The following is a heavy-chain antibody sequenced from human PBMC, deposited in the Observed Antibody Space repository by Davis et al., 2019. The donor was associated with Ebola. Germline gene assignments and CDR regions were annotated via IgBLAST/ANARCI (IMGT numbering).Heavy chain of an antibody. Sequence: GESLKISCKGSGYIFNNYWIGWVRQMPGRGLEWMGIIYPGDSDTRYNPSFEGQVTMSVDKSSSTAYLQWSRLQASDTAMYYCARHVLDYYYGMDVWGQGTTVTVSS. CDR2: IYPGDSDT. V-gene: IGHV5-51*01. CDR3: ARHVLDYYYGMDV. J-gene: IGHJ6*02. CDR1: GYIFNNYW.